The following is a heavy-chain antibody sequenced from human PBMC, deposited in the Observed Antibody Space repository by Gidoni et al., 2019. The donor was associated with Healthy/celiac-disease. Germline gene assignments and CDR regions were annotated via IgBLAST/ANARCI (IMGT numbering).Heavy chain of an antibody. J-gene: IGHJ6*02. CDR3: ARDRGIVVVPAAFYYYGMDV. CDR2: ISSSSSTI. D-gene: IGHD2-2*01. V-gene: IGHV3-48*02. Sequence: GKGREWVSYISSSSSTIYYADSVKGRFTISRDNAKNSLYLQMNSLRDEDTAVYYCARDRGIVVVPAAFYYYGMDVWGQGTTVTVSS.